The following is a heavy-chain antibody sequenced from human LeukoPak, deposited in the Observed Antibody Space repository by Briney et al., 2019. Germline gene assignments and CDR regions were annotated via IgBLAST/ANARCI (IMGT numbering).Heavy chain of an antibody. D-gene: IGHD2-15*01. CDR1: GGSISSNY. CDR2: IYYIGST. V-gene: IGHV4-59*01. CDR3: ARVSDCSGGSCSEDDY. J-gene: IGHJ4*02. Sequence: SETLSLTCTVPGGSISSNYWSWIRQPPGKGLEWIGYIYYIGSTNYNPSLKSRVTIPVDTSKNQFSLKLSSVPAADTDVYYCARVSDCSGGSCSEDDYWGQGTLVTVSS.